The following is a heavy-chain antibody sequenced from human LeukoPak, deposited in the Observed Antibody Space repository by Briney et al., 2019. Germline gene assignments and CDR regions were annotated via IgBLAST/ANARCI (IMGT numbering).Heavy chain of an antibody. D-gene: IGHD1-26*01. CDR2: IFYSGST. CDR3: ASGGHSGSHFDY. J-gene: IGHJ4*02. Sequence: KPSETLSLTCTVSDGSISSSIYYWGWIRQPPGKGLEWIGSIFYSGSTYYNPSLKNRVTISVDTSKNQFSLKLSSATAADTAVYYCASGGHSGSHFDYWGQGTLVTVSS. V-gene: IGHV4-39*01. CDR1: DGSISSSIYY.